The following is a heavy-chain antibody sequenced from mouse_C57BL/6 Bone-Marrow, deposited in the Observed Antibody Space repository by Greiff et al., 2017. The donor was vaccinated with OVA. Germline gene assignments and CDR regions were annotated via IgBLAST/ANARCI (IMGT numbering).Heavy chain of an antibody. CDR1: GYAFSSSW. Sequence: VQLQESGPELVKPGASVKISCKASGYAFSSSWMNWVKQRPGKGLEWIGRIYPGDGDTNYNGKFKGKATLTADKSSSTAYMQLSSLTSEDSAVYFCARLNWEYWYFDVWGTGTTVTVSS. D-gene: IGHD4-1*01. CDR3: ARLNWEYWYFDV. J-gene: IGHJ1*03. V-gene: IGHV1-82*01. CDR2: IYPGDGDT.